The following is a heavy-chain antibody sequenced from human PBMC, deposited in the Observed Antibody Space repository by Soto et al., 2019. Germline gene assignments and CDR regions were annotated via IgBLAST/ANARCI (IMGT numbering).Heavy chain of an antibody. D-gene: IGHD4-4*01. Sequence: GSLRLCWAASGFTCRDAWINWVRQAPGKGLEWVGRTRSKAEGFTTDYAASVRGRFTISRDDSKNSLYLQMNSLKTEDTAVYYCARGLQGFDYWGQGTLVTVSS. J-gene: IGHJ4*02. CDR3: ARGLQGFDY. V-gene: IGHV3-72*01. CDR1: GFTCRDAW. CDR2: TRSKAEGFTT.